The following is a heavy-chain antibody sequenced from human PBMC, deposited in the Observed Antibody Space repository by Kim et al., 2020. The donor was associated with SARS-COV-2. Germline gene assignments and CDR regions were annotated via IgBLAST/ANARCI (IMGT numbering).Heavy chain of an antibody. CDR3: ARADDDYGDPFDY. J-gene: IGHJ4*02. V-gene: IGHV4-59*01. CDR2: SYYSGST. D-gene: IGHD4-17*01. Sequence: SETLSLTCTVSGGSISSYYWSWIRQPPGKGLEWIWYSYYSGSTNYNPSLKSRVTISVDTSKNQFSLQLSSVTAADTAVYYCARADDDYGDPFDYWGQGTLVTVAS. CDR1: GGSISSYY.